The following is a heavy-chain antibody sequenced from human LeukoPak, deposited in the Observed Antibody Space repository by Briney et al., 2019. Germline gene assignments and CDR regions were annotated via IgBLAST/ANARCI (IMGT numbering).Heavy chain of an antibody. J-gene: IGHJ4*02. D-gene: IGHD3-22*01. CDR2: ISAYNGNT. CDR1: GYTFTSYG. Sequence: ASVTVSFKASGYTFTSYGISWVRQAPGQGLEWMGWISAYNGNTNYAQKLQGRVTMTTDTSTSTAYMELRSLRSDDTAVYYCARDLRGYYDSSGYYYRYWGQGTLVTVSS. V-gene: IGHV1-18*01. CDR3: ARDLRGYYDSSGYYYRY.